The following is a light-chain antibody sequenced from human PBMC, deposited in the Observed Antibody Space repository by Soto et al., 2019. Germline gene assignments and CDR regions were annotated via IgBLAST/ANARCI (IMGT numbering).Light chain of an antibody. J-gene: IGKJ1*01. CDR3: QQYDNSVWT. CDR1: ESVSSTS. CDR2: GVS. Sequence: EIVLTQSPGTLSLSPGERATLSCRASESVSSTSLAWYQQKPGQAPRLLMYGVSSRATGIPDRFSGSGSGTDFTLTINRLEPEDFAVYVCQQYDNSVWTFCQETKVEIK. V-gene: IGKV3-20*01.